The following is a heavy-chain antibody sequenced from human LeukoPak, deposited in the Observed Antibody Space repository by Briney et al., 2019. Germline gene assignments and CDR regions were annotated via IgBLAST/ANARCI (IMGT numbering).Heavy chain of an antibody. CDR3: ARDLRIAAPSYYYYYMDV. CDR1: GGSISSYY. Sequence: SVTLSLTCTVSGGSISSYYWSWIRQPPGKGLEWIGYIYYSGSTNYNPSLKSRVTISVDTSKNQFSLKLSSVTAADTAVYYCARDLRIAAPSYYYYYMDVWGKGTTVTVSS. V-gene: IGHV4-59*01. J-gene: IGHJ6*03. D-gene: IGHD2-15*01. CDR2: IYYSGST.